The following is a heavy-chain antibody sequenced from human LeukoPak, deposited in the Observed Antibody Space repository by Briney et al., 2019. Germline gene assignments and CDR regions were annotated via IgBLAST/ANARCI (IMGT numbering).Heavy chain of an antibody. V-gene: IGHV4-34*01. D-gene: IGHD5-12*01. CDR2: INHSGVT. J-gene: IGHJ4*02. CDR1: GASFSDYY. CDR3: ARGVATLGY. Sequence: SETLSLTCAVSGASFSDYYWSWVRQSPGKGLEWIGEINHSGVTHYNPSLKSRVTMSADTSKNQFSLKLSSVTAADTAVYYCARGVATLGYWGQGTLVTVSS.